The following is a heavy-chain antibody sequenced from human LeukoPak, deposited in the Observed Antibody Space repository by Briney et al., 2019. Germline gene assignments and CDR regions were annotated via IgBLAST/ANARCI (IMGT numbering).Heavy chain of an antibody. V-gene: IGHV1-18*01. Sequence: ASVKVSCKASGYTFISYGISWVRQVPGQGLEWMGWISVHNGNTNYAQKLQGRVTMTTDTSASTAYMELRSLRSDDAAVYYCARWGGSYWFDYWGQGTLVTVSS. J-gene: IGHJ4*02. CDR2: ISVHNGNT. D-gene: IGHD1-26*01. CDR3: ARWGGSYWFDY. CDR1: GYTFISYG.